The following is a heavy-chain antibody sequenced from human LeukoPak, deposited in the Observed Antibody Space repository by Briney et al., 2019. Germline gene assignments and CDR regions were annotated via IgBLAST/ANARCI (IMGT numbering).Heavy chain of an antibody. V-gene: IGHV4-39*07. CDR1: GGSIGSSSYY. J-gene: IGHJ6*03. CDR3: AREVYSYGYGYYYYMDV. Sequence: SETLSLTCTVSGGSIGSSSYYWGWIRQPPGKGLEWIGSIYYSGSTYYNPSLKSRVTISVDTSKNQFSLKLSSVTAADTAVYYCAREVYSYGYGYYYYMDVWGKGTTVTVSS. D-gene: IGHD5-18*01. CDR2: IYYSGST.